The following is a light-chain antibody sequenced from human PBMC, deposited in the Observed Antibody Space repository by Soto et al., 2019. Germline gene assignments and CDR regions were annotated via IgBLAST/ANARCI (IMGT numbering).Light chain of an antibody. CDR2: EVS. CDR1: SSDVGGYNY. Sequence: QSALTQPASVSGSPGQSITISCTGTSSDVGGYNYVSWYQQHPGKAPKLMIYEVSNRPSGVSHRFSGSKSGNTASLTISGLQAVDEADYYCSSYTSSSIDYVFGAGTQRPSS. J-gene: IGLJ7*01. V-gene: IGLV2-14*01. CDR3: SSYTSSSIDYV.